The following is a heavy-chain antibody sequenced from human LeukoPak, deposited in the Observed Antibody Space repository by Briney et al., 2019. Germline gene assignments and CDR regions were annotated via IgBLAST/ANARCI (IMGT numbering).Heavy chain of an antibody. D-gene: IGHD3-22*01. V-gene: IGHV4-4*09. CDR2: IYTSGST. CDR3: ARKNHYYDSSGYYPD. Sequence: PSETLSLTCTVSGGSISSYYWSWIRQPPGKGLEWIGYIYTSGSTNYNPSLKSRVTISVDTSKTQFSLKLSSVTAADTAVYHCARKNHYYDSSGYYPDWGQGTLVTVSS. J-gene: IGHJ4*02. CDR1: GGSISSYY.